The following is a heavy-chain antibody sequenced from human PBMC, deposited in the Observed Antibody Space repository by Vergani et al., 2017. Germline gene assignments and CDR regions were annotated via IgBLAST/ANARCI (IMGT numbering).Heavy chain of an antibody. V-gene: IGHV2-70*04. CDR1: GFSLTTYGMR. CDR3: ARTLSDSRGYYLDY. Sequence: QVTLKESGPALVKPTQTLILTCTFSGFSLTTYGMRVSWIRQPPGKALEWLARIDWDDDTYYRTSLRTRLTISKDTFKNQVALTMTNMDPVDTATYYCARTLSDSRGYYLDYWGQGTLVTVSS. J-gene: IGHJ4*02. CDR2: IDWDDDT. D-gene: IGHD3-22*01.